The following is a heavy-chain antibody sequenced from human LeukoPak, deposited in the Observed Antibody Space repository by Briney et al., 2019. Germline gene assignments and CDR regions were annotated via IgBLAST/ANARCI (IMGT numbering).Heavy chain of an antibody. D-gene: IGHD1-1*01. CDR3: ARDITGSASDF. Sequence: SETLSHTRVLHVGSSSGYSWCCVPDPPAKRLEWIGEINHSGSTNYNPSLKSRVTISVDTSKNQFSLKVTSMTAADTAVYYCARDITGSASDFWGQGTLVTVSS. CDR1: VGSSSGYS. CDR2: INHSGST. V-gene: IGHV4-34*01. J-gene: IGHJ4*02.